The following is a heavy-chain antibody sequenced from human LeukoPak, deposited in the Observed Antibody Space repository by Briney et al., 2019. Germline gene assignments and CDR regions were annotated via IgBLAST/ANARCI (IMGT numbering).Heavy chain of an antibody. D-gene: IGHD6-19*01. CDR2: ISYSGST. J-gene: IGHJ4*02. CDR1: GGSISSSSYY. Sequence: PSETLSLTCTVSGGSISSSSYYWGWIRQPPGKGLEWIGSISYSGSTYYNPSLKSRVTISVDTSKNQFSLKLSSVTAADTAVYYCATYGGRAVAGIFDYWGQGTLVTVSS. CDR3: ATYGGRAVAGIFDY. V-gene: IGHV4-39*01.